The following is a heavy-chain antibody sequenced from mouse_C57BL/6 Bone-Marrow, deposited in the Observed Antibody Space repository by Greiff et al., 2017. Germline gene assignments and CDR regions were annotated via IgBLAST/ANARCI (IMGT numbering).Heavy chain of an antibody. CDR3: ARVVYYYGSSFDY. CDR2: ISDGGSYT. D-gene: IGHD1-1*01. V-gene: IGHV5-4*03. CDR1: GFTFSSYA. Sequence: EVKLVESGGGLVKPGGSLKLSCAASGFTFSSYAMSWVRQTPEKRLEWVATISDGGSYTYYPDNVKGRFTISRDNAKNNLYLQMSHLKSEETAMYYCARVVYYYGSSFDYWGQGTTLTVSS. J-gene: IGHJ2*01.